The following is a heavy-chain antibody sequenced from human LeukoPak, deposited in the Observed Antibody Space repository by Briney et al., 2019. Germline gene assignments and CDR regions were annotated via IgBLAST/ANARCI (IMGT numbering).Heavy chain of an antibody. CDR3: ARAAYSSTWYSRYCDL. CDR2: IGTAGEI. CDR1: GFTFRSYD. V-gene: IGHV3-13*01. D-gene: IGHD6-13*01. Sequence: GGSLRLSCAASGFTFRSYDMHWVRQATGKGLEWVSGIGTAGEISYHASVKGRFSISTENTKNSMYFQIISMRTADDTVDYCARAAYSSTWYSRYCDLWGRGTLVTVSS. J-gene: IGHJ2*01.